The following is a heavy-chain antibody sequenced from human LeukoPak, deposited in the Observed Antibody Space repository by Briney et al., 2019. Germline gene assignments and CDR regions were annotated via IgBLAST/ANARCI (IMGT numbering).Heavy chain of an antibody. J-gene: IGHJ5*02. V-gene: IGHV4-59*02. CDR1: GASVTDYY. CDR3: TRGHWGLQS. D-gene: IGHD7-27*01. Sequence: SETLSLTCTVSGASVTDYYWSWIRKSPGKGLEWISYIHHSGNSDYNPSLRSRVTTSLDTSKNQFSLNLISVTAADTAVYYCTRGHWGLQSWSQGTLVTVSS. CDR2: IHHSGNS.